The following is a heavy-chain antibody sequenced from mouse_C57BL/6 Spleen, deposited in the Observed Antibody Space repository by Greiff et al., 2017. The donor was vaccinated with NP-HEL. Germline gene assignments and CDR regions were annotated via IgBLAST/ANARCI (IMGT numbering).Heavy chain of an antibody. CDR3: AMGVGYDAGFDY. CDR1: GYTFTSYW. Sequence: QVQLKQPGAELVKPGASVKVSCKASGYTFTSYWMHWVKQRPGQGLEWIGRIHPSDSDTNYNQKFKGKATLTVDKSSSTAYMQLSSLTSEDSAVYYCAMGVGYDAGFDYWGQGTTLTVSS. D-gene: IGHD2-2*01. J-gene: IGHJ2*01. CDR2: IHPSDSDT. V-gene: IGHV1-74*01.